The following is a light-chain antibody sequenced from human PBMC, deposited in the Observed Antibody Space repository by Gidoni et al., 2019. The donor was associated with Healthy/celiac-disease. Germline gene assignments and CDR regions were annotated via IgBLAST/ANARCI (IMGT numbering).Light chain of an antibody. V-gene: IGKV3-20*01. CDR1: QSVSSSY. J-gene: IGKJ1*01. CDR2: GAS. CDR3: QQYGSSPPRT. Sequence: EIVFLQPSGTLSLSPGEGATLSCRASQSVSSSYLAWYQQKPGQAPRLLIYGASSRATGIPDRFSGSGSGTDFTLTISRLEPEDFAVYYCQQYGSSPPRTFGQGTKVEIK.